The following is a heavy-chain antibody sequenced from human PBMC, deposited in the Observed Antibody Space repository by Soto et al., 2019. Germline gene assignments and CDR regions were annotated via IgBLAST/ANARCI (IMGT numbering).Heavy chain of an antibody. CDR2: IYYSGST. Sequence: SETLSLTCTVSGGSISSGCYYWSWIRQHPGKGLEWIGYIYYSGSTYYNPSLKSRVTISVDTSKNQFSLKLSSVTAADTAVYYCARTATIVVVNAVGGFEPWGQGTVVTVSP. CDR3: ARTATIVVVNAVGGFEP. J-gene: IGHJ5*02. V-gene: IGHV4-31*03. CDR1: GGSISSGCYY. D-gene: IGHD2-21*01.